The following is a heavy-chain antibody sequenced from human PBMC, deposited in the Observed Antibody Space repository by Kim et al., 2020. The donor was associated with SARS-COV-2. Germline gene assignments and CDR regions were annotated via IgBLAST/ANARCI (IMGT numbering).Heavy chain of an antibody. Sequence: STNYNPSLKSRVTISVDTSKNQFSLKLSSVTAADTAVYYCAVVRGGPFDYWGQGTLVTVSS. V-gene: IGHV4-34*01. CDR2: ST. D-gene: IGHD3-10*01. CDR3: AVVRGGPFDY. J-gene: IGHJ4*02.